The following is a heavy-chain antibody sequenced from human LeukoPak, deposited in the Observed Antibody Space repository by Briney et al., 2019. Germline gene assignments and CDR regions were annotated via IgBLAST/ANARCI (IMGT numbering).Heavy chain of an antibody. D-gene: IGHD4-17*01. CDR3: ARDMTTETTCYLQH. V-gene: IGHV3-69-1*01. CDR1: GFTFGDYG. J-gene: IGHJ1*01. Sequence: PGGSLRLSXAASGFTFGDYGMSWVRQAPGKGLEWVSSIRSKHIYYADSVKGRFSISRDDASNSLFLHMNGLRDEDTAVYYCARDMTTETTCYLQHWGQGTLVTVSS. CDR2: IRSKHI.